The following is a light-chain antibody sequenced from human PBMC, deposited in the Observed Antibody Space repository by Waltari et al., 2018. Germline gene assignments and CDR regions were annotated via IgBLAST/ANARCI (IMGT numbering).Light chain of an antibody. CDR3: LQYIDWPLT. Sequence: EIVMTQSPAALSMSPGERATFSCRASQSVRSALAWYQQKPGQAPRLLIYGASTRATGIPARFSGSGSETEFILTISSLQSEDFAVYYCLQYIDWPLTFGGGTKVEI. J-gene: IGKJ4*01. CDR1: QSVRSA. V-gene: IGKV3-15*01. CDR2: GAS.